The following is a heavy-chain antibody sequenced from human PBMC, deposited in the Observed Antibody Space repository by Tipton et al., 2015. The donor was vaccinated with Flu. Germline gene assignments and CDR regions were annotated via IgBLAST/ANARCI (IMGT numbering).Heavy chain of an antibody. CDR2: ISDSGKT. D-gene: IGHD3-9*01. J-gene: IGHJ4*02. V-gene: IGHV4-59*08. Sequence: TLSLTCTVSGGAISSYSWHWIRQPSGKGLEWIGSISDSGKTKYSPSLQSRVTMSIDTSKSQFSLNLRSVTAADTAVYYCVGRGLLTRLTCWGQGMLGTVSS. CDR1: GGAISSYS. CDR3: VGRGLLTRLTC.